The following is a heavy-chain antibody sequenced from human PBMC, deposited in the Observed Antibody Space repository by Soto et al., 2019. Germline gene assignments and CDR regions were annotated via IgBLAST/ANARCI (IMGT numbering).Heavy chain of an antibody. CDR1: GFTFSSYA. D-gene: IGHD2-15*01. J-gene: IGHJ6*02. CDR3: ARDRAGIGHYGMDV. Sequence: QVQLVESGGGVVQPGRSLRLSCAASGFTFSSYAMHWVRQAPGKGLEWVAVISYDGSNKYYADSVKGRFTISRDNSKNTRYLQMNSLRAEDTAVYYCARDRAGIGHYGMDVWGQGTTVTVSS. CDR2: ISYDGSNK. V-gene: IGHV3-30-3*01.